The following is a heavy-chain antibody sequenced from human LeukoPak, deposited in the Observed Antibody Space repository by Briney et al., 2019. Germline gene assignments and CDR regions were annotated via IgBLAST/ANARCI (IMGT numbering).Heavy chain of an antibody. J-gene: IGHJ6*03. D-gene: IGHD2-21*02. CDR3: AREDCGGDCYSYYYYMDV. Sequence: SETLSLTCTVSGGSISSYYWSWIRQPPGKGLEWIGYIYYSGSTNYNPSLKSRVTISVGTSKNQFSLKLSSVTAADTAVYYCAREDCGGDCYSYYYYMDVWGKGTTVTISS. CDR2: IYYSGST. CDR1: GGSISSYY. V-gene: IGHV4-59*12.